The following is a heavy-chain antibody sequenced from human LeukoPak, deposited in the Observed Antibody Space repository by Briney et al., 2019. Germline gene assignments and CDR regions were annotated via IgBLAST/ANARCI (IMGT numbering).Heavy chain of an antibody. V-gene: IGHV3-23*01. CDR1: GFTFSSYA. D-gene: IGHD5-18*01. CDR3: ATGRVQLWLRDGAFDI. CDR2: ISGSGGST. J-gene: IGHJ3*02. Sequence: NPGGSLRLSCAASGFTFSSYAMSWVRQAPGKGLEWVSAISGSGGSTYYADSVKGRFTISRDNSKNTLYLQMNSLRAEDTAVYYCATGRVQLWLRDGAFDIWGQGTMVTVSS.